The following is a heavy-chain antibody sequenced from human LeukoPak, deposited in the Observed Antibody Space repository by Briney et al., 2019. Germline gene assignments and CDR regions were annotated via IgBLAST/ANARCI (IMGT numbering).Heavy chain of an antibody. Sequence: SETLSLTCTVYGGSFSGYCWSWIRQPPGKGLEWIGEITHSGSTNYNLSLKSRVIISADTSKNEFSLKLNSMTAADTAVYYCAAGSSTWYGNRHYDYWGQGALVTVSS. D-gene: IGHD6-13*01. V-gene: IGHV4-34*01. J-gene: IGHJ4*02. CDR2: ITHSGST. CDR1: GGSFSGYC. CDR3: AAGSSTWYGNRHYDY.